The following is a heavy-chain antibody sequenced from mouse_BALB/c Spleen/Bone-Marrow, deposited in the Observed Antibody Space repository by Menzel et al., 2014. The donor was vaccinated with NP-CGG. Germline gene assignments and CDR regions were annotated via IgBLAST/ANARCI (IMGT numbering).Heavy chain of an antibody. CDR3: ARGKGYGYLWFAY. CDR1: GYTFTSYW. Sequence: QVQLKESGAELAKPGASVKMSCKASGYTFTSYWMHWVKQRPGQGLEWIGYINPSTGYTEYNQKFKDKATLTADKSSSTAYMQLSSLTSEDSAVYYCARGKGYGYLWFAYWGQGTLVTVSA. D-gene: IGHD1-2*01. V-gene: IGHV1-7*01. CDR2: INPSTGYT. J-gene: IGHJ3*01.